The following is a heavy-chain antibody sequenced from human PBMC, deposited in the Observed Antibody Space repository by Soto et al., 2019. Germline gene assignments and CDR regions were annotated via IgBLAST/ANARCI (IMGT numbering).Heavy chain of an antibody. CDR2: ISYDGSNK. D-gene: IGHD3-3*01. Sequence: QVQLVESGGGVVQPGRSLRLSCSASGFTFSSYGMHWVRQAPGTGLEWVAVISYDGSNKYYADSVKGRFTISRDNSKNTVYLQMNSLRAEDTAVYYWAKESSIPPLLEWLLSPHFDYWGQGTLVTGSS. CDR1: GFTFSSYG. J-gene: IGHJ4*02. V-gene: IGHV3-30*18. CDR3: AKESSIPPLLEWLLSPHFDY.